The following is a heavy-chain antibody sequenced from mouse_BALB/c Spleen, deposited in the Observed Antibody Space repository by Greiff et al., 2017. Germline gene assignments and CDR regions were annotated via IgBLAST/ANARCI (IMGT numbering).Heavy chain of an antibody. Sequence: EVQGVESGGGLVQPGGSRKLSCAASGFTFSSFGMHWVRQAPEKGLEWVAYISSGSSTIYYADTVKGRFTISRDNPKNTLFLQMTSLRSEDTAMYYCARCPYGNYFDYWGQGTTLTVSS. CDR1: GFTFSSFG. D-gene: IGHD2-1*01. CDR2: ISSGSSTI. V-gene: IGHV5-17*02. CDR3: ARCPYGNYFDY. J-gene: IGHJ2*01.